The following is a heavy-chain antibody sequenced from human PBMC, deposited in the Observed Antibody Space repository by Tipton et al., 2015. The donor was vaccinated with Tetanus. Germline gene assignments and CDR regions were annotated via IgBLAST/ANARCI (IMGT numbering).Heavy chain of an antibody. CDR2: IYHSGTT. D-gene: IGHD3-3*01. Sequence: TLSLTCAVSGGSIRSSNWWSWVRQTPGKGLEWIGEIYHSGTTNYNPSLKSRVTMSVDNSKNQFSLKLNSVTAADTAVYYCARENITIFGVVSIDYWGQGTLVTVSS. J-gene: IGHJ4*02. CDR3: ARENITIFGVVSIDY. CDR1: GGSIRSSNW. V-gene: IGHV4-4*02.